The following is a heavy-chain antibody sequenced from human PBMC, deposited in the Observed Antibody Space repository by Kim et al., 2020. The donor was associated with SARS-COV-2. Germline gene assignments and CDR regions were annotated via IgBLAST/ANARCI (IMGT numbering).Heavy chain of an antibody. CDR1: GGSISSSSYY. Sequence: SETLSLTCTVSGGSISSSSYYWGWIRQPPGKGLEWIGSIYYSGSTYYNPSLKSRVTISVDTSKNQFSLKLSSVTAADTAVYYCARRRAYSSSWYFDYWGQGTLVTVSS. J-gene: IGHJ4*02. CDR3: ARRRAYSSSWYFDY. D-gene: IGHD6-13*01. V-gene: IGHV4-39*01. CDR2: IYYSGST.